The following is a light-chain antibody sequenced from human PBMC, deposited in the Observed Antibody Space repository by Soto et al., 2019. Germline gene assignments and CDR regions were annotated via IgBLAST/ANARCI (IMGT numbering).Light chain of an antibody. CDR3: AVWDDSLSGREV. CDR2: KNN. J-gene: IGLJ2*01. Sequence: QSVLTQPPSASGTPGQRVTISCSGSSSNIGSNYVYWYQQVPGTTPKLLIYKNNQRPSGVPERFSGSKSGTSASLAISGLRSEDEADYYCAVWDDSLSGREVFGGGTKLPS. V-gene: IGLV1-47*01. CDR1: SSNIGSNY.